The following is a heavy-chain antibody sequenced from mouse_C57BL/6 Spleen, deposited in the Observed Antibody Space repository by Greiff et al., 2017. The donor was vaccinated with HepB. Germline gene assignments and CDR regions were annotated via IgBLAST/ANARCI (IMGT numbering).Heavy chain of an antibody. CDR2: INPNNGGT. J-gene: IGHJ4*01. CDR3: ARGDGYYEAMDY. Sequence: EVKLQQSGPELVKPGASVKISCKASGYTFTDYYMNWVKQSHGKSLEWIGDINPNNGGTSYNQKFKGKATLTVDKSSSTAYMELRSLTSEDSAVYYCARGDGYYEAMDYWGQGTSVTVSS. CDR1: GYTFTDYY. D-gene: IGHD2-3*01. V-gene: IGHV1-26*01.